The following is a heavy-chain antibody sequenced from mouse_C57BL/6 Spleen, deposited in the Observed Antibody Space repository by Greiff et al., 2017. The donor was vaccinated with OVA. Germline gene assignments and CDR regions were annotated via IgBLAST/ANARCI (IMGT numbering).Heavy chain of an antibody. CDR2: INPGSGGT. CDR3: ARRYYGSYYFDY. Sequence: VQLQQSGAELVRPGTSVKVSCKASGYAFTNYLIEWVKQRPGQGLEWIGVINPGSGGTNYNEKFKGKATLTADKSSSTAYMQLSSLTSEDSAVDCCARRYYGSYYFDYWGQGTTLTVSS. D-gene: IGHD1-1*01. CDR1: GYAFTNYL. V-gene: IGHV1-54*01. J-gene: IGHJ2*01.